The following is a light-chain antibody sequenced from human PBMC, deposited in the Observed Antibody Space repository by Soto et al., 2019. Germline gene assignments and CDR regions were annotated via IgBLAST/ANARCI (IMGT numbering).Light chain of an antibody. Sequence: DIQMTQSPPTLSASVGDRVTITCRASQGISTWLAWYKQKPGKAPKLLIYRASSLESGVPSRFSGSGSGTEFTLTINSLQPDDFATYYCQQYTENWTFGQGTKVEIK. CDR3: QQYTENWT. CDR2: RAS. V-gene: IGKV1-5*03. CDR1: QGISTW. J-gene: IGKJ1*01.